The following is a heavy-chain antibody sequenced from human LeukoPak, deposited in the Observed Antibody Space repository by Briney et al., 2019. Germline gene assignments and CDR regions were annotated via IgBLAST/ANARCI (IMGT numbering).Heavy chain of an antibody. Sequence: PSETLSLTCAVYGGSFSGYYWSWIRQPPGKGLEWIGEINHSGSTNYNPSLKSRVTISVDTSKNQFSLKLSSVTAADTAVYYCARRSSSWFSPNYYYYMDVWGKGTTVTVSS. CDR3: ARRSSSWFSPNYYYYMDV. V-gene: IGHV4-34*01. CDR2: INHSGST. CDR1: GGSFSGYY. J-gene: IGHJ6*03. D-gene: IGHD6-13*01.